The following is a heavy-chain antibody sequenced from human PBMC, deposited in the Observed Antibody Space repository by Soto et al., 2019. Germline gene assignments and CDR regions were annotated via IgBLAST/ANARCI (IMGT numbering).Heavy chain of an antibody. Sequence: EVQLVESGGGLVQPGGSLRLSCAASGFTLSGYDIHWVRQATGKGLEWVSGIGSAGDTHYEDSVKGRFTISRENAKTSLYLQMNSLRDGDTAVYYCTRKTPPEGMAVWGQGTTVTVSS. V-gene: IGHV3-13*01. D-gene: IGHD2-15*01. J-gene: IGHJ6*02. CDR2: IGSAGDT. CDR1: GFTLSGYD. CDR3: TRKTPPEGMAV.